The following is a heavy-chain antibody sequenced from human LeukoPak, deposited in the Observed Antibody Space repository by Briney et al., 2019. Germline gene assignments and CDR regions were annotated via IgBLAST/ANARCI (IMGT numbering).Heavy chain of an antibody. CDR3: ARGLRNSGWYLDY. D-gene: IGHD6-19*01. CDR2: INHSGST. CDR1: GGSFSGYF. V-gene: IGHV4-34*01. Sequence: PSETLSLTCAVYGGSFSGYFWSWIRQPPGKGLEWIGEINHSGSTNYNSSLKSRVTISVDTSKNQFSLKLSSVTAADTAVYYCARGLRNSGWYLDYWGQGTLVTVSS. J-gene: IGHJ4*02.